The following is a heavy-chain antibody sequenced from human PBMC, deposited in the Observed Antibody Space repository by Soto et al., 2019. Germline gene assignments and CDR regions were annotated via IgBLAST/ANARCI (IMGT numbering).Heavy chain of an antibody. D-gene: IGHD3-22*01. CDR1: GGTFSSYA. CDR2: IIPIFGTA. J-gene: IGHJ4*02. CDR3: VGYDSRGYYPILRLGY. Sequence: QVQLVQSGAEVKKPGSSVKVSCKASGGTFSSYAISWVRQAPGHGLEWMGGIIPIFGTANYAQKFQGRVTITADESTSTAYMELSSLRSEDTAVYYCVGYDSRGYYPILRLGYWGQGTLVTVSS. V-gene: IGHV1-69*12.